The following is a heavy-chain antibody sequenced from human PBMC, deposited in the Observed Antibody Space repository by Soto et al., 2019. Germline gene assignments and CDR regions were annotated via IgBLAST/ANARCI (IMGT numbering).Heavy chain of an antibody. Sequence: PSETLSLTCTVSGGSISSYYWSWIRQPPGKGLEWIGYIYYSGSTNYNPSLKSRVTISVDTSKNQFSLKLSSVTAADTAVYYCARAQSGSYFISYYFDYWGQGTRVTVSS. D-gene: IGHD1-26*01. CDR2: IYYSGST. V-gene: IGHV4-59*01. CDR1: GGSISSYY. J-gene: IGHJ4*02. CDR3: ARAQSGSYFISYYFDY.